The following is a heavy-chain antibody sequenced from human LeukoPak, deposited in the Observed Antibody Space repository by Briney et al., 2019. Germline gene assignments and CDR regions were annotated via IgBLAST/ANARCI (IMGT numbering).Heavy chain of an antibody. D-gene: IGHD3-22*01. CDR3: ARDNDDSSGYYPYYFDY. Sequence: GRSLRLSCAASGFTFSSYGMPWVRQAPGKGLEWVAVISYDGSNKYYADSVKGRFTISRDNSKNTLYLQMNSLRAEDTAVYYCARDNDDSSGYYPYYFDYWGQGTLVTVSS. V-gene: IGHV3-30*03. J-gene: IGHJ4*02. CDR1: GFTFSSYG. CDR2: ISYDGSNK.